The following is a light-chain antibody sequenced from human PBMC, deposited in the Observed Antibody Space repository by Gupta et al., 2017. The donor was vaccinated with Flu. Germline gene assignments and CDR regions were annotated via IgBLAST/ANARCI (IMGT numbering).Light chain of an antibody. CDR1: QSVSRSY. Sequence: EIVLTQSPGTLSLSQGERATLSCSASQSVSRSYLAWYQQKPGQAPRLLLYGASSRATGIPDRFSGSGSGTDFTLTISRLEPEDFSVYYCQQYGSSPLVTFGPGTKVDIK. CDR3: QQYGSSPLVT. V-gene: IGKV3-20*01. J-gene: IGKJ3*01. CDR2: GAS.